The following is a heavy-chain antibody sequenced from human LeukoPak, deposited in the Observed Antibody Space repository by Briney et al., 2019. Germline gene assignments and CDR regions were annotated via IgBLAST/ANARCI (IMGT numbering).Heavy chain of an antibody. CDR1: GYTFIDDY. CDR3: ARARNTMVQILFDY. Sequence: ASVKVSCKASGYTFIDDYIYWVRQAPRQGREWMGRINPNSGGTNYAQKFQGRVTMTRDTSISTAYMELSRLRSDDTAVYYCARARNTMVQILFDYWGQGTLVTVSS. D-gene: IGHD3-10*01. V-gene: IGHV1-2*06. J-gene: IGHJ4*02. CDR2: INPNSGGT.